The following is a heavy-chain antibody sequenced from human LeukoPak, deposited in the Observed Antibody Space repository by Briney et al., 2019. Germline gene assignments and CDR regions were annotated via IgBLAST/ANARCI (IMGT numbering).Heavy chain of an antibody. V-gene: IGHV1-2*02. CDR1: GYTFIDYY. CDR3: ARDPSISSSPLRPTYYSYYGMDV. Sequence: ASVKVSCKTSGYTFIDYYMHWVRQAPGQGLEWMAWINPSTGDTNYAQKFQGRVTMTRDTSIRTVYMELSSLRSDDTAVYYCARDPSISSSPLRPTYYSYYGMDVWSQGTTVTVSS. J-gene: IGHJ6*02. D-gene: IGHD6-6*01. CDR2: INPSTGDT.